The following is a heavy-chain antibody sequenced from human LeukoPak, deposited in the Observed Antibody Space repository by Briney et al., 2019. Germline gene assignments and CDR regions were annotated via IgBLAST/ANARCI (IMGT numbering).Heavy chain of an antibody. J-gene: IGHJ4*02. V-gene: IGHV4-59*01. D-gene: IGHD1-26*01. CDR3: ARGAASGSGSYYTSLDY. CDR1: GGSISSYY. Sequence: KPSETLSLTCTVSGGSISSYYWSWIRQPPGKELEWIGYIYYSENTDYNPSLKSRVTISVDTSKNQFSLKLSSVTAADTAVYYCARGAASGSGSYYTSLDYWGQGALVTVSS. CDR2: IYYSENT.